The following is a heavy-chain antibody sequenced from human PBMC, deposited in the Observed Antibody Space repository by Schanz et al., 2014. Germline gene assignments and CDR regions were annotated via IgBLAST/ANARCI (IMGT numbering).Heavy chain of an antibody. V-gene: IGHV3-23*01. CDR3: AKVQTHTLYGGNSCFDY. J-gene: IGHJ4*02. Sequence: EVQLLESGGGLVQPGGSLRLSCAASGFTFSSYAMTWVRQAPGKGLEWVSVISDSGGSTYFADSVKGRFTISRDNAKNSLYLQMNSLRPEDTALYYCAKVQTHTLYGGNSCFDYWGQGTLVTVSS. CDR2: ISDSGGST. D-gene: IGHD2-21*02. CDR1: GFTFSSYA.